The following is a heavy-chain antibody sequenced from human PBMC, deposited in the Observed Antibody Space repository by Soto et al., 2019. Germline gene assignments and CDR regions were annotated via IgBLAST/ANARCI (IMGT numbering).Heavy chain of an antibody. J-gene: IGHJ4*02. CDR1: GVSISSNNW. D-gene: IGHD3-22*01. CDR3: ARSSRYQYDSSEGDFDY. Sequence: QVQLQESGPGLVKPSGTLSLTCAVSGVSISSNNWWSWVRQPPGKGLEWIGEMYHTGSTYYNPSLKSRVTISVDKSKNHFSLELNSVTAADTAVYYCARSSRYQYDSSEGDFDYWGQGTLVTVSS. CDR2: MYHTGST. V-gene: IGHV4-4*02.